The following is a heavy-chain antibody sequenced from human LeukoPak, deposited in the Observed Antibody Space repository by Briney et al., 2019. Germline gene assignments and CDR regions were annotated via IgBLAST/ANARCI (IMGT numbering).Heavy chain of an antibody. CDR2: IWYDGSNK. Sequence: GGSLRLSCAASGFTFSSYGMHWVRQAPGKGLQWVAVIWYDGSNKYYADPVKGRFTISRDNSKNTLYLQMNSLRAEDTAVYYCANGDYYDSSGYENFDYWGQGTLVTVSS. CDR3: ANGDYYDSSGYENFDY. V-gene: IGHV3-33*06. D-gene: IGHD3-22*01. J-gene: IGHJ4*02. CDR1: GFTFSSYG.